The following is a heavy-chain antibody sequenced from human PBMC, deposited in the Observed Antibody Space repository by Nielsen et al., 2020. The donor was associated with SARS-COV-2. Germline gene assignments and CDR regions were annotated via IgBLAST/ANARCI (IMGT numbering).Heavy chain of an antibody. Sequence: WIRQPPGKGLEWIGEIYHSGSTNYNPSLKSRVTISVDKSKNQFSLKLSSVTAADTAVYYCARGLRVIAAAVTLYGMDVWGQGTTVTVSS. CDR3: ARGLRVIAAAVTLYGMDV. CDR2: IYHSGST. V-gene: IGHV4-4*02. J-gene: IGHJ6*02. D-gene: IGHD6-13*01.